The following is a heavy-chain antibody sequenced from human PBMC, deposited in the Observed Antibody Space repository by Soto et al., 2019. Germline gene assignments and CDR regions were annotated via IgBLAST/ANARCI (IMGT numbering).Heavy chain of an antibody. V-gene: IGHV3-53*01. CDR3: ARAVPAALDASDI. CDR2: FYSGAST. CDR1: GFTVSSNY. Sequence: GGSLRLSCAVSGFTVSSNYMSWVRQAPGKGLEWVSVFYSGASTYYADSVKVRFTISRDNAKNTLYLQMNSLRAEDTAVYYCARAVPAALDASDIWGQGTMVTVSS. D-gene: IGHD2-2*01. J-gene: IGHJ3*02.